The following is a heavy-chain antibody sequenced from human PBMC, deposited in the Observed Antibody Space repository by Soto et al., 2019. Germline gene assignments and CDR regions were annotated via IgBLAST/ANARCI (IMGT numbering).Heavy chain of an antibody. V-gene: IGHV3-48*01. CDR3: ARAKSLEYNWFDT. J-gene: IGHJ5*02. CDR1: GFTFTSYL. Sequence: SCKASGFTFTSYLINWVRHAPGQGLEWISYISSTSATIYYAESVRGRFTVSRDNAKNSVYLQMNSLRAEDTAVYFCARAKSLEYNWFDTWGQGTPVTVSS. CDR2: ISSTSATI.